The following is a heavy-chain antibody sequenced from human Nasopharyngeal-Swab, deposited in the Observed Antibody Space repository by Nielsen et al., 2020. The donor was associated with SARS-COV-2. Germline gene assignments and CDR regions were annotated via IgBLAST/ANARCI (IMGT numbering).Heavy chain of an antibody. CDR1: GFDFSKYG. CDR2: LSPDASRA. J-gene: IGHJ4*02. Sequence: LSLTCAASGFDFSKYGVHWVRQAPGKGLDWVATLSPDASRAFYGDSVRGRFTTSRDNSKNTLYVQMNSLRPEDTAVYYCASDYYDSGASGHWGQGTLVTVSS. CDR3: ASDYYDSGASGH. V-gene: IGHV3-30-3*01. D-gene: IGHD3-22*01.